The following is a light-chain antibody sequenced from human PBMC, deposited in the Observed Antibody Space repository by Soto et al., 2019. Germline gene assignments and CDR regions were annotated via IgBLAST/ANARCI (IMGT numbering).Light chain of an antibody. CDR2: DAS. CDR3: QQHNSYSPLLT. J-gene: IGKJ4*01. Sequence: DIQMPQSPSTLSASVGDRVTITCRASQSISSWLAWYQQKPGKAPKLLIYDASSLESGVPSRFSGSGSGTEFTLTISSLQPDDFATYYCQQHNSYSPLLTFGGGTKVDIK. CDR1: QSISSW. V-gene: IGKV1-5*01.